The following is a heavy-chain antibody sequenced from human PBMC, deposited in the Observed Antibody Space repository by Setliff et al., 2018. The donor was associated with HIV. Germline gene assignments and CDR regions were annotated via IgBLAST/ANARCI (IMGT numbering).Heavy chain of an antibody. J-gene: IGHJ5*01. V-gene: IGHV4-39*07. D-gene: IGHD3-16*01. Sequence: SETLSLTCTVSGGSIRTGAYYWGWIRQPPGKGLEWIGSIYYDGRTFYKPSLKIRLTISVDTSKNQFSLSLNSVTAADTAVYFCARGGAVSADFDSWGQGTLVTVSS. CDR1: GGSIRTGAYY. CDR2: IYYDGRT. CDR3: ARGGAVSADFDS.